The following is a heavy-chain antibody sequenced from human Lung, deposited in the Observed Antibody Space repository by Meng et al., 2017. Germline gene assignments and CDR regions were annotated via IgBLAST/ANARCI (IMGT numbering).Heavy chain of an antibody. J-gene: IGHJ4*02. CDR1: GYNFPDYY. D-gene: IGHD6-25*01. CDR2: INPKSGDT. CDR3: ARDEDISAAGKLFGDY. Sequence: VQLWHSGAEVKKPVPSGKVSCKPSGYNFPDYYVHWVRRAPGQGLEWMGRINPKSGDTHYAQKFQARVTMTGDTSISTAYMELSGLRSDDTAMYYCARDEDISAAGKLFGDYWGQGTLVTVSS. V-gene: IGHV1-2*06.